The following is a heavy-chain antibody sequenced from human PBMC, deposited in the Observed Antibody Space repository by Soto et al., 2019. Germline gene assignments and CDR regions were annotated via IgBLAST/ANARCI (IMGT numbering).Heavy chain of an antibody. V-gene: IGHV4-34*01. CDR2: INHSGST. CDR3: ARTPAESETGDLRGDWFDP. Sequence: SETLSLTCAVYGGSFSGYYWSWIRQPPGTGLEWIGEINHSGSTNYNSSLKSRVTISVDTSKNQFSLKLGSVTAADTAVYYCARTPAESETGDLRGDWFDPWGQGTLVTVSS. J-gene: IGHJ5*02. CDR1: GGSFSGYY. D-gene: IGHD7-27*01.